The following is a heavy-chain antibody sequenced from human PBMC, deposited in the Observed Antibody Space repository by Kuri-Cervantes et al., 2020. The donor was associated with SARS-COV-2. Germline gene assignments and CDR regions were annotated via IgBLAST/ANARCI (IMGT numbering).Heavy chain of an antibody. J-gene: IGHJ5*02. CDR3: AGDAMIITLFGLENWVDA. Sequence: SVKVSCKASGYTFTSYGISWVRQAPGQGLEWMGRFIPIYGTTNYAQKVQGRVTITADESTNTAYMEMSSLRSEDTAIYYCAGDAMIITLFGLENWVDAWGQGTLVTVSS. CDR1: GYTFTSYG. V-gene: IGHV1-69*13. D-gene: IGHD3/OR15-3a*01. CDR2: FIPIYGTT.